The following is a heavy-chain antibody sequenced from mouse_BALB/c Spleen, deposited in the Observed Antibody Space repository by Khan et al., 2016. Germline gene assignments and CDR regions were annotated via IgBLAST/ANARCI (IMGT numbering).Heavy chain of an antibody. CDR1: GYSITSDYA. J-gene: IGHJ2*01. CDR3: ARWLLEFPYYCDY. V-gene: IGHV3-2*02. CDR2: ISYSGSN. D-gene: IGHD2-12*01. Sequence: EVQLQESGPGLVKPSQSLSLTCTVTGYSITSDYAWNWIRQFPGNKLEWMGYISYSGSNTYNPSLKSRISTSRDTSKNQFFLQLNSVTTEDTATYYCARWLLEFPYYCDYWGQGTTLTVSS.